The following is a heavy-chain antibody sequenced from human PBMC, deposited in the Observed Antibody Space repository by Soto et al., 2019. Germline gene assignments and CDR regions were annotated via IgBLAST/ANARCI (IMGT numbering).Heavy chain of an antibody. V-gene: IGHV1-69*13. CDR1: GVTFSSYA. Sequence: SVKLSCTSSGVTFSSYAISWVRQAPGQGLEWMGGIIPIFGTANYAQKFQGRVTITADESTSTAYMELNSLRSEDTAVYYCAREVVCGYSYGVFGSWGQGIFVTV. CDR2: IIPIFGTA. J-gene: IGHJ5*01. D-gene: IGHD5-18*01. CDR3: AREVVCGYSYGVFGS.